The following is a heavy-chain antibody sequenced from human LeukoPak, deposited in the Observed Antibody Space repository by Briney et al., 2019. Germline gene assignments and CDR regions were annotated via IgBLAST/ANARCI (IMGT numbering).Heavy chain of an antibody. CDR3: ASARGASARGYYYYYMDV. V-gene: IGHV4-59*08. J-gene: IGHJ6*03. CDR2: IYYSGST. D-gene: IGHD3-10*01. Sequence: SETLSLTCTVSGGSISSYYWSWIRQPPGKGLEWIGYIYYSGSTNYNPSLKSRVTISVDTSKNQFSLKLSSVTAADTAVYYCASARGASARGYYYYYMDVWGKGTTVTVSS. CDR1: GGSISSYY.